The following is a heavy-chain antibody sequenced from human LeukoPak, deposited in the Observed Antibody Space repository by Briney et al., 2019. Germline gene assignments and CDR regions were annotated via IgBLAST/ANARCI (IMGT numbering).Heavy chain of an antibody. CDR3: ARWGVYGPSYGMGV. CDR1: GFTFSSYG. Sequence: GGSLRLSCAASGFTFSSYGMHWVRQAPGKGLEWVAVISYDGSNKYYADSVKGRFTISRDNSKNTLYLQMNSLRAEDTAVYYCARWGVYGPSYGMGVWGQGTTVTVSS. V-gene: IGHV3-30*03. J-gene: IGHJ6*02. CDR2: ISYDGSNK. D-gene: IGHD3-10*01.